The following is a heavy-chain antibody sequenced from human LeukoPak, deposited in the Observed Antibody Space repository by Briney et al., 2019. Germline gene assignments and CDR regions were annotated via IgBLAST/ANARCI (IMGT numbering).Heavy chain of an antibody. Sequence: SETLSLTCTVSGGSISSYYWSWIRQPPGKGLEGIGYIYYSGSTNYNPSLKSRVTISVDTSKNQFSLKLSSVTAADTAVYYCARHEVAGTPYYFDYWGQGTLVTVSS. CDR1: GGSISSYY. D-gene: IGHD6-19*01. CDR3: ARHEVAGTPYYFDY. CDR2: IYYSGST. J-gene: IGHJ4*02. V-gene: IGHV4-59*08.